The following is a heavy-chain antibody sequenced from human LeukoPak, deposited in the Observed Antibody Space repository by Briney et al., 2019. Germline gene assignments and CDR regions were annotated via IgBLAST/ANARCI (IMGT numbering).Heavy chain of an antibody. D-gene: IGHD2-15*01. V-gene: IGHV3-23*01. J-gene: IGHJ4*02. CDR3: AKGRGAIVVVVAARFLDY. CDR1: GFTFSDYW. CDR2: ISGSGGST. Sequence: GGSLRLSCAASGFTFSDYWMTWVRQAPGKGLEWVSAISGSGGSTYYADSVKGRFTISRDNSKNTLYLQMNSLRAEDTAVYYCAKGRGAIVVVVAARFLDYWGQGTLVTVSS.